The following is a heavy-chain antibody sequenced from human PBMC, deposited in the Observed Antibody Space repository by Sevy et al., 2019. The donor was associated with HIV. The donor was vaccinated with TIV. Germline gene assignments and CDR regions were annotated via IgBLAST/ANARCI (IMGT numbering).Heavy chain of an antibody. CDR1: GGSISSYF. J-gene: IGHJ4*02. Sequence: SETLSLTCSVSGGSISSYFWTWVRQSPGKGLEWIGNIYFTGNTDYSPSLKSRFTLSLDTSKIQFSLTLKSVTAADTAIYFCARDSTTRPRVLDYWGQGTLVTVSS. CDR2: IYFTGNT. D-gene: IGHD1-1*01. V-gene: IGHV4-59*01. CDR3: ARDSTTRPRVLDY.